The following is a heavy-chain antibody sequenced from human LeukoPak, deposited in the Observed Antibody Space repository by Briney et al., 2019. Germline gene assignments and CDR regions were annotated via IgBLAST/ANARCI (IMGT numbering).Heavy chain of an antibody. J-gene: IGHJ4*02. CDR1: GYTFTSYD. Sequence: GASVKVSCKASGYTFTSYDINWVRQATGQGLEWMGWMNPNSGNTGYAQKFQGRVTTTRNTSISTAYMELSSLRSEDTAVYYCARGQVRVYSSSFDYWGQGTLVTVSS. CDR3: ARGQVRVYSSSFDY. D-gene: IGHD6-6*01. CDR2: MNPNSGNT. V-gene: IGHV1-8*03.